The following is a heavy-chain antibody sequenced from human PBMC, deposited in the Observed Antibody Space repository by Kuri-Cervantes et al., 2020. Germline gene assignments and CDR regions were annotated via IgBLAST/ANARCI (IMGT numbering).Heavy chain of an antibody. J-gene: IGHJ4*02. CDR3: ASGSGWLTPY. D-gene: IGHD6-19*01. V-gene: IGHV3-21*01. CDR1: GFTFSTYS. Sequence: GESLKISCAASGFTFSTYSFNWVRQAPGKGLEWVSSISGSSTYIFYADSVKGRFTISRDNAKNSLYLQMNSLRAEDTAVYFCASGSGWLTPYWGQGTLVTVSS. CDR2: ISGSSTYI.